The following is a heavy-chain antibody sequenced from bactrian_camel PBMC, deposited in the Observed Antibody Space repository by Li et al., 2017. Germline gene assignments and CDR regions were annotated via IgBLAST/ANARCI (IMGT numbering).Heavy chain of an antibody. CDR1: PSIDDKYC. D-gene: IGHD2*01. J-gene: IGHJ6*01. CDR2: IAFAGTT. CDR3: ATDGEAGHCSGGICYTLTAFGW. Sequence: HVQLVESGGGSVQAGGSLRLSCVVSPSIDDKYCMGWFRQASGKEREGLAGIAFAGTTSYAQSVRDRFTISRDNAKNTVYLQMNSLKTEDTAVYFCATDGEAGHCSGGICYTLTAFGWWGQGTQVTVS. V-gene: IGHV3S53*01.